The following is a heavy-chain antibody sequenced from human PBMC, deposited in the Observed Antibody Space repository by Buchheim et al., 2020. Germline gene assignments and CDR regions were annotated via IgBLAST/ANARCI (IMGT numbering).Heavy chain of an antibody. CDR3: AIGPSRILWGFSFAI. Sequence: QVQLQQSGAGLLQPSETLSLTCAVYGGSFSGYYWSWIRQPPGKGLEWIGEINHSGSTNYNPSLKSRVTISVDTSKNQFSLKLSSVTAADTAVYYCAIGPSRILWGFSFAILLKGT. V-gene: IGHV4-34*01. D-gene: IGHD1-26*01. J-gene: IGHJ3*02. CDR1: GGSFSGYY. CDR2: INHSGST.